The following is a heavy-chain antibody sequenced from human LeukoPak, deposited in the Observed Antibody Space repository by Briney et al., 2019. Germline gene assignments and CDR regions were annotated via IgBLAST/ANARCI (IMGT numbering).Heavy chain of an antibody. V-gene: IGHV4-59*08. D-gene: IGHD6-13*01. CDR3: AGRPSILARIAAAGTGAFDI. Sequence: SETLSLTCTVSGGSICSYYWSWIREPPGKGMEWIGYIYYSGSTNFNPSLKSRVTISVDTSKNQFSLKLSSVTAADTAVYYCAGRPSILARIAAAGTGAFDIWGQGTMVTVSS. CDR2: IYYSGST. CDR1: GGSICSYY. J-gene: IGHJ3*02.